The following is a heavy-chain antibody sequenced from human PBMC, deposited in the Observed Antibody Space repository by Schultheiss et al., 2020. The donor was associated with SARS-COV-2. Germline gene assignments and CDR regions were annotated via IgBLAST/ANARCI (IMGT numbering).Heavy chain of an antibody. CDR1: GGSFSGYY. V-gene: IGHV3-15*01. J-gene: IGHJ4*02. CDR2: IKSKTDGGTT. CDR3: TTDTYDYVWGSYRPGDY. Sequence: ETLSLTCAVYGGSFSGYYWSWIRQPPGKGLEWVGRIKSKTDGGTTDYAAPVKGRFTISRDDSKNTLYLQMNSLKTEDTAVYYCTTDTYDYVWGSYRPGDYWGQGTLVTVSS. D-gene: IGHD3-16*02.